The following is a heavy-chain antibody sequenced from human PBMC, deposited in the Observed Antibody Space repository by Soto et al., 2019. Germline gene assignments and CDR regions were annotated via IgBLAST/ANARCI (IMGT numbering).Heavy chain of an antibody. CDR3: AKDSYYDNNNSYYFDY. J-gene: IGHJ4*01. CDR1: GYTFTGYY. V-gene: IGHV1-2*02. Sequence: EIKGRKASVKVSCKASGYTFTGYYMHWVRQAPGQGLEWMGWINPDSGGTNYAQKFQGRVTMTRGTSISTAYMELSRLRSDDTAVYYCAKDSYYDNNNSYYFDYWGQGTLDTVSS. CDR2: INPDSGGT. D-gene: IGHD3-16*01.